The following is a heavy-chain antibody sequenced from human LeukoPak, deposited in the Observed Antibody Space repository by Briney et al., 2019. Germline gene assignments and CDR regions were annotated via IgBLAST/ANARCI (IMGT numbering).Heavy chain of an antibody. CDR2: IWYDGSNK. D-gene: IGHD3-22*01. CDR1: GFTFSSYG. J-gene: IGHJ3*02. Sequence: GRSLRLSCAASGFTFSSYGMHWVRQAPGKGLEWVAVIWYDGSNKDYADSVKGRFTISRDNSKNTLYLQMNSLRAEDTAVYYCARAVPGGYDSSGYLLAFDIWGQGTMVTVSS. CDR3: ARAVPGGYDSSGYLLAFDI. V-gene: IGHV3-33*01.